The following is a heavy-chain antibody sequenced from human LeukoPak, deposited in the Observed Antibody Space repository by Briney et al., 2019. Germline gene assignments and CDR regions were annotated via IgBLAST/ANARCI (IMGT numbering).Heavy chain of an antibody. CDR2: IRFTGSYI. V-gene: IGHV3-21*01. CDR1: GFTFSHYS. D-gene: IGHD1-26*01. J-gene: IGHJ4*02. Sequence: GGSLRLSCVASGFTFSHYSMNWVRQAPGKGLEWVSSIRFTGSYIYYADSVKGRFTISRDDAKNLLSLQMISLRAEDTAVYYCARGEMGATGYWGQGTLVTVSS. CDR3: ARGEMGATGY.